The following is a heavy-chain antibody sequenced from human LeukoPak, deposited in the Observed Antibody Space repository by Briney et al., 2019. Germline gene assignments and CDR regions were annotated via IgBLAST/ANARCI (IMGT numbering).Heavy chain of an antibody. CDR3: ARDQDGYSRFDY. V-gene: IGHV4-31*03. J-gene: IGHJ4*02. Sequence: SETLSLTCTVSGGSIISGGHYWSWIRQHPGKGLEWIGYVYYSGTTYYNPSLQSRVTISVDTSVNQFSLRLTSVTAADTAVYYCARDQDGYSRFDYWGQGTLVTVSS. CDR1: GGSIISGGHY. D-gene: IGHD5-24*01. CDR2: VYYSGTT.